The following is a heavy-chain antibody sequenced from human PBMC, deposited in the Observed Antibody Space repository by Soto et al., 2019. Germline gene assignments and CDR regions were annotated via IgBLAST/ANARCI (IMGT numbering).Heavy chain of an antibody. J-gene: IGHJ6*02. CDR1: GYTFSSYG. Sequence: GASVKVSCKASGYTFSSYGITWVRQAPGQGLEWMGWISVYSGKTSYAQKLQDRVTMGTDTSTSTAYMELRSLRSDDTAFYYCARSAMAGDYYYYGMDVWGRGTTVTVSS. V-gene: IGHV1-18*04. CDR3: ARSAMAGDYYYYGMDV. D-gene: IGHD6-19*01. CDR2: ISVYSGKT.